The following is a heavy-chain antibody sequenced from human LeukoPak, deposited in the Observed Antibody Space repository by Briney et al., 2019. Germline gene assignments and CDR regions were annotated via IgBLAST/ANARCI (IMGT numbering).Heavy chain of an antibody. D-gene: IGHD3-10*01. CDR2: IYHSGST. J-gene: IGHJ5*02. CDR1: GGSINTSSYY. V-gene: IGHV4-39*07. CDR3: ARDYGSGSRGGDWFDP. Sequence: SETLSLTCTVSGGSINTSSYYWGWIRQPPGKGLEWIGSIYHSGSTYYNPSLKSRVTISVDTSKNQFSLKLSTVTAADTAVYYCARDYGSGSRGGDWFDPWGQGTLVTVSP.